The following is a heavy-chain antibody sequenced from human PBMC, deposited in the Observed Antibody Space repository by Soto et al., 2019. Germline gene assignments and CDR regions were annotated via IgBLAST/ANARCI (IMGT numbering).Heavy chain of an antibody. CDR2: ISSSSSYI. D-gene: IGHD1-7*01. CDR3: ARGITGTTHYYGMDV. V-gene: IGHV3-21*01. Sequence: EVQLLESGGGLVQPGGSLRLSCAASGFTFSSYSMNWVRQAPGKGLEWVSSISSSSSYIYYADSVKGRFTISRDNAKNSLYLQMNSLRAEDTAVYYCARGITGTTHYYGMDVWGQGTTVTVSS. J-gene: IGHJ6*02. CDR1: GFTFSSYS.